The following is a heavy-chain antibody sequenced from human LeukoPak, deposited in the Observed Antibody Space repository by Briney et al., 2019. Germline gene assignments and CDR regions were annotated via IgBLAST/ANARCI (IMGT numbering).Heavy chain of an antibody. D-gene: IGHD5-24*01. V-gene: IGHV3-23*01. J-gene: IGHJ4*02. CDR1: GFTFSSYA. Sequence: PGGSLRLSCAASGFTFSSYAMSWVRQAPGKGLEWVSAISGSGGSTYYADSVKGRFTISRDNSKNSLYLQMNSLRAEDTAVYYCAKGSRDGYHYFDYWGQGTLVTVSS. CDR2: ISGSGGST. CDR3: AKGSRDGYHYFDY.